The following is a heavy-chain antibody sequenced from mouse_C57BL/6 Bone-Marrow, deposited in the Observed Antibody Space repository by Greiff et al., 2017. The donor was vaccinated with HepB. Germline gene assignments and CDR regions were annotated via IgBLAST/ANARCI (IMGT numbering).Heavy chain of an antibody. Sequence: EVKLVESGGGLVKPGGSLKLSCAASGFTFSDYGMHRVRQAPEKGLEWVAYISSGSSTIYYADTVKGRFTISRDNAKNTLFLQMTSLRSEDTAMYYCARRAMDYWGQGTSVTVSS. CDR2: ISSGSSTI. V-gene: IGHV5-17*01. CDR1: GFTFSDYG. J-gene: IGHJ4*01. CDR3: ARRAMDY.